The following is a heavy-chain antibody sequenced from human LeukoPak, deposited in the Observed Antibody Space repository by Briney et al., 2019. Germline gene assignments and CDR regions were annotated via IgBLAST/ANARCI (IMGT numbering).Heavy chain of an antibody. V-gene: IGHV4-39*01. CDR2: IYYSGST. D-gene: IGHD2-21*02. CDR3: ARRYCGGDCCLFNY. Sequence: SETLSLTCTVSGGSISSSSYYWGWIRQPPGKGLEWIGSIYYSGSTYYNPSLKSRVTISVDTSKNQLSLKLSSVTAADTAVYYCARRYCGGDCCLFNYWGQGTLVTVSS. J-gene: IGHJ4*02. CDR1: GGSISSSSYY.